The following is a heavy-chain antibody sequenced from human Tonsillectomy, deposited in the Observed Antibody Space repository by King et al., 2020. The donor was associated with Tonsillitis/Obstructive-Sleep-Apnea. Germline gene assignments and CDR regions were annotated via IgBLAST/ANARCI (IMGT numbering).Heavy chain of an antibody. CDR1: GFTFSDHY. CDR2: TRNKANSYTT. CDR3: AKELNKTNDYVDYMDV. D-gene: IGHD1-1*01. Sequence: QLVQSGGGLVQPGGSLILSCAASGFTFSDHYMYWVRQAPGKGLEWVGRTRNKANSYTTEYAASVKGSFTISRDDSKNSLYLQMNSLKTEDTAVYYCAKELNKTNDYVDYMDVWGKGTTVTVSS. J-gene: IGHJ6*03. V-gene: IGHV3-72*01.